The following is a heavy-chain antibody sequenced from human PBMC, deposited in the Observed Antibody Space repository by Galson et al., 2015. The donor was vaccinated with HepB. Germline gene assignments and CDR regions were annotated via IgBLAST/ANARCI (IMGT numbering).Heavy chain of an antibody. CDR1: GFSLSTSGMC. CDR2: IDWDDDK. J-gene: IGHJ6*03. D-gene: IGHD1-1*01. V-gene: IGHV2-70*11. Sequence: PALVKPTQTLTLTCTFSGFSLSTSGMCVSWIRQPPGKALEWLARIDWDDDKYYGTSLKTRLTTSKDTSKNQVVLTMTNMDPVDTATYYCARILELESLGGDYYYMDVWGKGTTVTVSS. CDR3: ARILELESLGGDYYYMDV.